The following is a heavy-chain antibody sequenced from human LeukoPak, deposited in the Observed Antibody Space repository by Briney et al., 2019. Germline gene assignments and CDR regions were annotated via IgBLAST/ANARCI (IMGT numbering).Heavy chain of an antibody. J-gene: IGHJ4*02. Sequence: SVKVSCKASGFTFTSSAVQWVRQARGQRLEWTGWIVVGSGNTNYAQKFQERVTITRDMSTSTAYMELSSLRSEDTAVYYCAAGYCSGGSCYRDFDYWGQGTLVTVSS. V-gene: IGHV1-58*01. D-gene: IGHD2-15*01. CDR3: AAGYCSGGSCYRDFDY. CDR2: IVVGSGNT. CDR1: GFTFTSSA.